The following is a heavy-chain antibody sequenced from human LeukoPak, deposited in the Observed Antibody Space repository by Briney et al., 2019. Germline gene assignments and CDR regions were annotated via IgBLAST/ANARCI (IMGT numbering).Heavy chain of an antibody. J-gene: IGHJ4*02. CDR2: IYYSGST. CDR1: GGSISSYY. D-gene: IGHD1-26*01. Sequence: PSETLSLTCTVCGGSISSYYWSWIRQPPGKGREWIGFIYYSGSTNYNPSLKSRVTISVDTSKNQFSLKLSSVTAADTAVYYCARDGWELLPFSWFDYWGQGTLVTVSS. V-gene: IGHV4-59*12. CDR3: ARDGWELLPFSWFDY.